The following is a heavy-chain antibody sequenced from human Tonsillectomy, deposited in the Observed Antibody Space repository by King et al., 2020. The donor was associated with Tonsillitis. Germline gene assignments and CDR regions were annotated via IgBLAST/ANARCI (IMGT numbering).Heavy chain of an antibody. CDR1: GFTFSSYS. V-gene: IGHV3-21*01. J-gene: IGHJ6*02. CDR2: ISSSSSYI. D-gene: IGHD2-15*01. CDR3: ARDYEVVAHNALYYYGMDV. Sequence: AQLVQSGGGLVKPGGSLRLSCAASGFTFSSYSMNWVRQAPGKGLEWVSSISSSSSYIYYADSVKGRFTISRDNAKNSLYLQMNSLRAEDTAVYYCARDYEVVAHNALYYYGMDVWGQGTTVTVSS.